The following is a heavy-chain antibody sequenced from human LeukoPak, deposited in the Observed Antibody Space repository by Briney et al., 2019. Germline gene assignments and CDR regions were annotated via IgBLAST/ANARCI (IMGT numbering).Heavy chain of an antibody. CDR2: ISYDGSNK. CDR3: ARALNRSWFPF. V-gene: IGHV3-30*04. D-gene: IGHD6-13*01. Sequence: GRSLRLSCAASGFTFSSYAMHWVRQAPGKGLEWVAVISYDGSNKYYADSVKGRFTISRDNSKNTLYLQMNSLRAEDTAVYYCARALNRSWFPFWGQGTLVTVSS. CDR1: GFTFSSYA. J-gene: IGHJ1*01.